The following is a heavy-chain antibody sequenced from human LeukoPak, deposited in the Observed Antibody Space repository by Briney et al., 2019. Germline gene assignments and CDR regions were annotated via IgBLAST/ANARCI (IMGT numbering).Heavy chain of an antibody. CDR2: IKTDGSST. CDR1: GCTFSSYW. Sequence: GGSLRLSCAASGCTFSSYWMHWVRQAPGKGLVWVSRIKTDGSSTSYADSVKGRFTISRDNAKNTLYLQMNSLRAEDTAVYYCARENGGNYYASGSLTYYYYMDVWGKGTTVTVSS. J-gene: IGHJ6*03. V-gene: IGHV3-74*01. D-gene: IGHD3-10*01. CDR3: ARENGGNYYASGSLTYYYYMDV.